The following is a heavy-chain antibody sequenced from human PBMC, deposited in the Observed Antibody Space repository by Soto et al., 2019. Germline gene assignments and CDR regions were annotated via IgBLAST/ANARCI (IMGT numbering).Heavy chain of an antibody. D-gene: IGHD6-13*01. Sequence: TSETLSLTCTVSGGSISSSSYYWGWIRQPPGKGLEWIGSIYYSGSTYYNPSLKSRVTISVDTSKNQFSLKLSSVTAADTAVYYCARLTGSSWPNWFDPWGQGTLVTVSS. J-gene: IGHJ5*02. CDR3: ARLTGSSWPNWFDP. CDR1: GGSISSSSYY. V-gene: IGHV4-39*01. CDR2: IYYSGST.